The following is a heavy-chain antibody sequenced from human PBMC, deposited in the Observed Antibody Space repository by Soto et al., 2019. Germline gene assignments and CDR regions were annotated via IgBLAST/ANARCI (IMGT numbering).Heavy chain of an antibody. J-gene: IGHJ5*02. Sequence: PSETLSLTCSVSGDSISSSYWSWIRQAAEKRPELVGYINYGGSTNTNPSLKSRVTISVDTSKNQSSMKLSSVTAAATAVYYCARYSHYYDDSAYYEDWFDPWGQGTLVTVSS. CDR1: GDSISSSY. V-gene: IGHV4-59*01. D-gene: IGHD3-22*01. CDR3: ARYSHYYDDSAYYEDWFDP. CDR2: INYGGST.